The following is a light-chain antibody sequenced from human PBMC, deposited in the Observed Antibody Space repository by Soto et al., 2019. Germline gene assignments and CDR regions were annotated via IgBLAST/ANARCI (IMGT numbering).Light chain of an antibody. V-gene: IGKV4-1*01. J-gene: IGKJ3*01. CDR1: QSILDSSINKNR. CDR2: WAS. Sequence: DIVMTQSPGSLAVSLGERATFNCKSSQSILDSSINKNRLAWYQQRPGQPPKLLIFWASTRESGVPDRFSGSGSGTDFTLTISSLQAADVAVYYCQQYYTIPFTFGPGSKVDIK. CDR3: QQYYTIPFT.